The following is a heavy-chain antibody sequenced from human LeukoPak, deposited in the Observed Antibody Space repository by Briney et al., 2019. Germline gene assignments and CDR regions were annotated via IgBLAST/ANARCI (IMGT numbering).Heavy chain of an antibody. CDR2: IYTGHTT. Sequence: GGSLRLSCVDSGFTFSNYAMSWVRQAPGKGLEWVSVIYTGHTTYYADSVRGRFTLSRDTSKNTVYLQLNSLRAEDTAVYYCASAPLVPYYFDYWGQGTLVTVSS. D-gene: IGHD3-10*01. CDR1: GFTFSNYA. J-gene: IGHJ4*02. V-gene: IGHV3-23*03. CDR3: ASAPLVPYYFDY.